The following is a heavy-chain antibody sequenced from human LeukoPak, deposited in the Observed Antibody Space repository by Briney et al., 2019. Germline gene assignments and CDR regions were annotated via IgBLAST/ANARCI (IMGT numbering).Heavy chain of an antibody. V-gene: IGHV3-21*01. CDR3: ARSGLGYCSGGSCYDY. D-gene: IGHD2-15*01. Sequence: GGSLRLSCAASGFTFSSYSMNWVSQAPGKGLEWVSSISSSSSYIYYADSVKGRFTISRDDAKNSLYLQMNSLRAEDTAVYYCARSGLGYCSGGSCYDYWGQGTLVTVSS. CDR1: GFTFSSYS. CDR2: ISSSSSYI. J-gene: IGHJ4*02.